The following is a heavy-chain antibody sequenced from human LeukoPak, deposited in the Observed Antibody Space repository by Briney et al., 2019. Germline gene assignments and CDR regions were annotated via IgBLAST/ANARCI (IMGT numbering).Heavy chain of an antibody. J-gene: IGHJ6*02. Sequence: GGSLRLSCAASGFTFSSYDMHWVRQATGKGLEWVSAIGTAGDTYHPGSVKGRFTISRENAKNSLYLQMNSLRAGDTAVYYCAREVGYSGGMDVWGQGTTVTVSS. CDR3: AREVGYSGGMDV. V-gene: IGHV3-13*01. CDR2: IGTAGDT. D-gene: IGHD2-8*02. CDR1: GFTFSSYD.